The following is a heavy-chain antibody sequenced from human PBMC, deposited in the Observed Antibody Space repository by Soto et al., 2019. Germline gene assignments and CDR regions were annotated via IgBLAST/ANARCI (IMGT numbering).Heavy chain of an antibody. CDR1: GYTFTSYG. J-gene: IGHJ5*02. D-gene: IGHD2-2*02. V-gene: IGHV1-18*01. CDR3: ARHTEKKLGPGWFDP. Sequence: ASVKVSCKASGYTFTSYGISWVRQAPGQGLEWMGWISAYNGNTNYAQKLQGRVTMTTDTSTSTAYMELRSLRSDDTAVYYCARHTEKKLGPGWFDPWGQGTLVTVSS. CDR2: ISAYNGNT.